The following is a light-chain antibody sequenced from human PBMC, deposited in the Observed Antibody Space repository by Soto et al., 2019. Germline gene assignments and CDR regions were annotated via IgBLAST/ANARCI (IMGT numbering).Light chain of an antibody. CDR1: QSVSTN. J-gene: IGKJ1*01. CDR2: GAS. CDR3: QQYNNWLGT. Sequence: EIVMTKPPATLSVSPGERATLSCRATQSVSTNLAWYQQKPGQAPRLLIYGASTRATGIPARFSGSGSGTEFTLTISSLQSEDFAFYYCQQYNNWLGTFGQGTKVEFK. V-gene: IGKV3-15*01.